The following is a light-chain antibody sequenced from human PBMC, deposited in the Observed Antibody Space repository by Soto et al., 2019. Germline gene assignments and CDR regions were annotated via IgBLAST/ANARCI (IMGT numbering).Light chain of an antibody. J-gene: IGKJ1*01. Sequence: DIQMSQSPSTMSTSVWDRVTITCRASQSISSWLAWYQQKPGKAPKLLIYKASTLKSGVPSRFSGSGSGTEFTLTISSLQPDDFATYYCQHYNSYSEAFGQGTKVDIK. CDR2: KAS. CDR1: QSISSW. CDR3: QHYNSYSEA. V-gene: IGKV1-5*03.